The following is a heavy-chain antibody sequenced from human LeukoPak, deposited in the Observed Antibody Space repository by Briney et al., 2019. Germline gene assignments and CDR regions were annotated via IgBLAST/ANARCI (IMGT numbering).Heavy chain of an antibody. J-gene: IGHJ6*03. CDR1: GYTLTELS. CDR2: FDPEDGET. D-gene: IGHD3-16*01. CDR3: ATDPIGENYYYMDV. V-gene: IGHV1-24*01. Sequence: ASVKVSCKVSGYTLTELSMHWVRQAPGKGLEWMGGFDPEDGETIYAQKFQGRVTMTEDTSTDTAYMELSSLRSEDTAVYSCATDPIGENYYYMDVWGKGTTVTVSS.